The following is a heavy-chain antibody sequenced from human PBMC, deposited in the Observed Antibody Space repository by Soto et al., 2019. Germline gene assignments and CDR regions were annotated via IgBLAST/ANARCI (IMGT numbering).Heavy chain of an antibody. CDR2: ISYDGSNK. Sequence: QVQLVESGGGVVQPGRSLRLYCAASGFSFSSYGMHWVRQAPGKGLEWVAVISYDGSNKQYADSVQGRFTISRDNTKNTVYLQMNRLRTEDAVVYYRVKDDLDHCSIISCYDLDSWGQGTLVTVSS. J-gene: IGHJ4*02. V-gene: IGHV3-30*18. CDR1: GFSFSSYG. D-gene: IGHD2-2*01. CDR3: VKDDLDHCSIISCYDLDS.